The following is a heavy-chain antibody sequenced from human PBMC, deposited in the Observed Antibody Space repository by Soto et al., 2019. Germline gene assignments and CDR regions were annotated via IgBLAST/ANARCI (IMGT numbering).Heavy chain of an antibody. J-gene: IGHJ3*02. Sequence: QVQLQQWGAGLLKPSETLSLICAVSGESFSGYYWSWIRQPPGKGLEWIGEINHSGSTNYNLSLKSRVAISVDTPKNQFSLKLNGVTAADTAVYYCARVLVGRIRAFDIWGKGTMVTVSS. D-gene: IGHD1-20*01. CDR1: GESFSGYY. CDR3: ARVLVGRIRAFDI. CDR2: INHSGST. V-gene: IGHV4-34*01.